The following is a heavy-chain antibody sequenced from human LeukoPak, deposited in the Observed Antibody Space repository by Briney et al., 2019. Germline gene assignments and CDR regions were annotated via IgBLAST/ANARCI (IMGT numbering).Heavy chain of an antibody. J-gene: IGHJ6*03. CDR2: ISSSSTSR. Sequence: GGSLRLSCAATGFTVSSTCMSWVRQAPGKGLEWVSYISSSSTSRYYDDSVKGRFTISIDNAKGSLYLQMSSLRAEDTAVYYCAKAPRFGDHATEYYYYYMHVWGKGTTVTVSS. V-gene: IGHV3-48*01. CDR3: AKAPRFGDHATEYYYYYMHV. CDR1: GFTVSSTC. D-gene: IGHD3-16*01.